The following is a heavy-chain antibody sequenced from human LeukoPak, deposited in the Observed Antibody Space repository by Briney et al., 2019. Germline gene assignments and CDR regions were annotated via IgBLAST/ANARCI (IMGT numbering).Heavy chain of an antibody. J-gene: IGHJ3*02. V-gene: IGHV5-51*07. CDR2: IYPGDSDT. D-gene: IGHD3-22*01. CDR1: GYSFTSYW. Sequence: GESLKISCKGSGYSFTSYWIGWVHQMPGKGLEWMGIIYPGDSDTRYSPSFQGQVTISADKSISTAYLQWSSLKASDTAMYYCARRQDSSGYYSDAFDIWGQGTMVTVSS. CDR3: ARRQDSSGYYSDAFDI.